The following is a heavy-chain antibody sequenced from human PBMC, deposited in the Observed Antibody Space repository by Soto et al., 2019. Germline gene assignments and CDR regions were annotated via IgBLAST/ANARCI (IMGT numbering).Heavy chain of an antibody. V-gene: IGHV3-11*01. D-gene: IGHD6-13*01. J-gene: IGHJ4*02. CDR1: GFTFSDYY. CDR3: ARARSSSSWTSFDY. CDR2: ISSSGSTI. Sequence: LRLSCAASGFTFSDYYMSWIRQAPGKGLEWVSYISSSGSTILYADSVKGRFTISRDNAKNSLYLQMSSLRAEDTAVYYCARARSSSSWTSFDYWGQGTLVTVSS.